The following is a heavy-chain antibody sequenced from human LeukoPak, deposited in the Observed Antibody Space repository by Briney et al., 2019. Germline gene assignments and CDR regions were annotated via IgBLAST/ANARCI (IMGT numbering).Heavy chain of an antibody. CDR1: GYSLTNYW. CDR3: AGARLGDHRWDY. CDR2: IHSGDSNA. Sequence: GESLKISCKDSGYSLTNYWIGWVRQMPGKGLEWMGIIHSGDSNAKYSPSFQGRVTISADKSINTAYLQWSALKASDTAMYYCAGARLGDHRWDYWGQGTLVTVSS. D-gene: IGHD4-17*01. J-gene: IGHJ4*02. V-gene: IGHV5-51*01.